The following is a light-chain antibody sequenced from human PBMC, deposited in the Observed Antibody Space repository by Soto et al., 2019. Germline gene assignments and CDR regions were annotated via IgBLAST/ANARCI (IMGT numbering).Light chain of an antibody. CDR1: SNDIGRNNY. J-gene: IGLJ7*01. CDR3: SSYTTSGTLL. Sequence: QSVLTQPASVSGSPGQSITISCTGTSNDIGRNNYVTWYQQHPGEAPKLMIYDVNNRPSGVSDRFSGSKSGNTASLTISGLQAEDEADYFCSSYTTSGTLLFGGGTQLTVL. V-gene: IGLV2-14*03. CDR2: DVN.